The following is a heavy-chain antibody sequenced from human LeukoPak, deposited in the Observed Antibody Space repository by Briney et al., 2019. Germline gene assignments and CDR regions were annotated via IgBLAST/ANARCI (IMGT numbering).Heavy chain of an antibody. CDR1: GFNFDDYA. D-gene: IGHD1-26*01. Sequence: PGRSLRLSCAASGFNFDDYAMHWVRQTPGKGLQWVSGISWNSGSIGYADSVKGRFTISRDNAKNSLSLQMHNLRTEDTAFYYCVKDIVGAIGGAFDIWGQGTMVTVSS. CDR2: ISWNSGSI. V-gene: IGHV3-9*01. CDR3: VKDIVGAIGGAFDI. J-gene: IGHJ3*02.